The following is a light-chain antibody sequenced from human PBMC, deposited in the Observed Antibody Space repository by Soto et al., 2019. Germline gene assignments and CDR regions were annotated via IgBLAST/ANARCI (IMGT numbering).Light chain of an antibody. Sequence: EIVLTQSPGTLSLFPGERVTFSCRVSQSVSSTYLAWYQQKPGQAPRLLIYGASSRATGIPDRFSGSGSGTDFTLTISRLEPEDSAVYYCQQYGSSPRTFGQGTKVEI. CDR2: GAS. V-gene: IGKV3-20*01. CDR1: QSVSSTY. CDR3: QQYGSSPRT. J-gene: IGKJ1*01.